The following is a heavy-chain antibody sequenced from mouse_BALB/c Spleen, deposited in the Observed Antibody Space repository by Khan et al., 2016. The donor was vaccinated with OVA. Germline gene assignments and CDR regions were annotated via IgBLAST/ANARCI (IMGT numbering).Heavy chain of an antibody. J-gene: IGHJ4*01. V-gene: IGHV2-6-1*01. CDR2: IWSDGST. Sequence: QVQLKQSGPGLVAPSQSLSITCTTSGFSLTNYGIHWVRQPPGKGLEWLVVIWSDGSTTYNSVLISRLSISKDNSKSQVFLIMNSLQIDDTAMYYGVRQPYYHYYVMDYWGQGTSVTVSS. CDR1: GFSLTNYG. CDR3: VRQPYYHYYVMDY. D-gene: IGHD2-10*01.